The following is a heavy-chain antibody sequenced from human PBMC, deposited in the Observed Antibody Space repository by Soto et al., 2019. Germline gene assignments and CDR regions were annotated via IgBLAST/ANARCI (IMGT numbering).Heavy chain of an antibody. V-gene: IGHV4-31*03. Sequence: PSETLSLTCTVSGGSISSGGYYWSWIRQNPGKGLEWIGYIAYSGNTYYNPSLRSRVTISADTSENKFSLTLKSVTAADTAVYFCARDFERSAIGPWGQGTSVTVSS. CDR3: ARDFERSAIGP. CDR2: IAYSGNT. J-gene: IGHJ5*02. D-gene: IGHD3-9*01. CDR1: GGSISSGGYY.